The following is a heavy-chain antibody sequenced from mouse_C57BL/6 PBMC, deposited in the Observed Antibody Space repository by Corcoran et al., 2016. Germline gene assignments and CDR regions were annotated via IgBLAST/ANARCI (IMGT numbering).Heavy chain of an antibody. CDR3: ARMVTTLFDY. Sequence: QIQLVQSGPELKKPGETVKISCKASGYTFTTYGMSWVKQAPGKGLKWMGWINPYSGVPTYADDFKGRFAFSLENSASTAYLQINNLKNEDTATYFCARMVTTLFDYWGQGTTLTVSS. D-gene: IGHD2-2*01. J-gene: IGHJ2*01. V-gene: IGHV9-3*01. CDR1: GYTFTTYG. CDR2: INPYSGVP.